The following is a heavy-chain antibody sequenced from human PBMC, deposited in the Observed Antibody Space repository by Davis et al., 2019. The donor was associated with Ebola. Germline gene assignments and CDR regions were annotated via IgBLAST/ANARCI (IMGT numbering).Heavy chain of an antibody. CDR1: GFTFSSYS. V-gene: IGHV3-21*04. Sequence: SLKLPCAASGFTFSSYSMNWVRQAPGKGLEWVSSISSSSSYIYYADSVKSRFTISRDNSKNTLYLQMNSLRAEDTAVYYCAKDEQWLAREVGVESELFDYWGQGTLVTVSS. CDR2: ISSSSSYI. CDR3: AKDEQWLAREVGVESELFDY. J-gene: IGHJ4*02. D-gene: IGHD6-19*01.